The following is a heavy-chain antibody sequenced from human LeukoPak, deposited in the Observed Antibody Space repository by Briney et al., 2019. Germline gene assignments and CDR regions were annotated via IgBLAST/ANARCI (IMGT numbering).Heavy chain of an antibody. CDR1: GFTFSSYS. J-gene: IGHJ4*02. CDR3: ARVSYYDSSGYSVPYYFDY. D-gene: IGHD3-22*01. Sequence: GGSLRLSCAASGFTFSSYSMNWVRQAPGKGLEWVSYISSSSSTIYYADSVKGRFTISRDNAKNSLYLQMNSLRAEDTAVYYCARVSYYDSSGYSVPYYFDYWGQGTLVTVSS. V-gene: IGHV3-48*01. CDR2: ISSSSSTI.